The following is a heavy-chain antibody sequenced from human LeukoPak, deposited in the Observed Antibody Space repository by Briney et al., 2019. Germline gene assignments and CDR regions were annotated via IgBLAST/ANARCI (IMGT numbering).Heavy chain of an antibody. Sequence: PSETLSLTCAVYGGSFSGYYWSWIRQPPGKGLEWIGEINHSGSTNYNPSLKTRVPISVDTSKNQFSLKLGSVTAAATAVDYFAVSSGTRGNWGQGTLVTVSS. D-gene: IGHD1-26*01. V-gene: IGHV4-34*01. J-gene: IGHJ4*02. CDR2: INHSGST. CDR1: GGSFSGYY. CDR3: AVSSGTRGN.